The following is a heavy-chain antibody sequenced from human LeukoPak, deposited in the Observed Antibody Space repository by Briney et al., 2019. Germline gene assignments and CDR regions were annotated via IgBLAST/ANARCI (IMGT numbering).Heavy chain of an antibody. D-gene: IGHD2-15*01. J-gene: IGHJ5*02. CDR1: GYTFTSYD. V-gene: IGHV1-8*01. CDR3: ARGLTRYCSGGSCYGGNWFDP. Sequence: ASVKVSCKASGYTFTSYDINWVRQATGQGLEWMGWMNPNSGNTGYAQKFQGRVTMTRNTSISTAYMELSSLRSEDTAVYYCARGLTRYCSGGSCYGGNWFDPWGQGTLVTVSS. CDR2: MNPNSGNT.